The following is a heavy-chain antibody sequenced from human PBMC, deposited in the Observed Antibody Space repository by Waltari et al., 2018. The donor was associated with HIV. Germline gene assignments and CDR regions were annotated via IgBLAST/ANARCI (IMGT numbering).Heavy chain of an antibody. J-gene: IGHJ4*02. CDR1: GFYLSTGGVG. V-gene: IGHV2-5*01. CDR2: IYWNDNN. Sequence: QITLKESGPTLVKPTQTLTLTCTFSGFYLSTGGVGVGWIRQPPGRALEWLALIYWNDNNHYSPSLKSRLTITKDTSKNQVVLTMTNMDPVDTATYYCAHSLFPGFYYWGQGTLVTVSS. D-gene: IGHD2-21*01. CDR3: AHSLFPGFYY.